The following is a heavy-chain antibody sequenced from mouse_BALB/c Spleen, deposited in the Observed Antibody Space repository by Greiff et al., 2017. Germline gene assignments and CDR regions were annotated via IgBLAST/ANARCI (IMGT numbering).Heavy chain of an antibody. V-gene: IGHV5-6-5*01. D-gene: IGHD1-2*01. J-gene: IGHJ2*01. CDR2: ISSGGST. CDR3: ARELRLRGSFDY. CDR1: GFTFSSYA. Sequence: EVKLVESGGGLVKPGGSLKLSCAASGFTFSSYAMSWVRQTPEKRLEWVASISSGGSTYYPDSVKGRFTISRDNARNILYLQMSSLRSEDTAMYYCARELRLRGSFDYWGQGTTLTVSS.